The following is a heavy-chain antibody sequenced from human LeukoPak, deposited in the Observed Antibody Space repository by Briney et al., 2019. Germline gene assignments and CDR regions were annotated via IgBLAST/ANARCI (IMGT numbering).Heavy chain of an antibody. D-gene: IGHD3-9*01. CDR2: INYSGST. CDR1: GGSISSNNYY. J-gene: IGHJ4*02. CDR3: ARDDRYYDILAGSLWDY. V-gene: IGHV4-39*07. Sequence: SETLSLTCTVSGGSISSNNYYWGWIRQPPGKGLEWIGTINYSGSTYYNTSLKRRVAMSVDTSRNHFSLKLYSVTAADTAVYFCARDDRYYDILAGSLWDYWGQGILVTVSS.